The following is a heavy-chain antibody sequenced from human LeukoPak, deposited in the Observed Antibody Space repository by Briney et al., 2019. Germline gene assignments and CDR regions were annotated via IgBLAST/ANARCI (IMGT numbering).Heavy chain of an antibody. Sequence: PGGSLRLSCAASGFTFSSYWMHWGRQAPGRGLVWVSGINSDGSSTSYADSARGRFTISRDNAKNTLYLQMNSLRAEDAAVYYCARAAQGWDYWGQGTLVTVSS. CDR2: INSDGSST. CDR1: GFTFSSYW. CDR3: ARAAQGWDY. D-gene: IGHD2-15*01. J-gene: IGHJ4*02. V-gene: IGHV3-74*01.